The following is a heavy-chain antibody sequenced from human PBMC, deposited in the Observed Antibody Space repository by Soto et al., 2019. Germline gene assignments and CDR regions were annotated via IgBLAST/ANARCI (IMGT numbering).Heavy chain of an antibody. D-gene: IGHD6-13*01. CDR3: AREGVSSSWYNYYAMDV. Sequence: SETLSLTCTVSGGSITGGSISSTTYYWGWMRQPPGKGLEWIASFFIGGSTYYNPSLKSRVTTSVDTSKNQFSLKLSSVTAADTAVYYCAREGVSSSWYNYYAMDVWGQGTTVTVSS. CDR1: GGSITGGSISSTTYY. CDR2: FFIGGST. V-gene: IGHV4-39*07. J-gene: IGHJ6*02.